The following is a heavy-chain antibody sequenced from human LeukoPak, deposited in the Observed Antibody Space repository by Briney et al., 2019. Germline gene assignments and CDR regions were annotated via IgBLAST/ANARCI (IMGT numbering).Heavy chain of an antibody. V-gene: IGHV3-23*01. Sequence: GGSLRLSCAASGFTVSSNYMSWVRQAPGKGLEWVSAISGSGGSTYYADSVKGRFTISRDNSKNALYLQMNSLRAEDTAVYYCANRPLTSYWGQGTLVTVSS. J-gene: IGHJ4*02. CDR2: ISGSGGST. CDR3: ANRPLTSY. CDR1: GFTVSSNY. D-gene: IGHD3-9*01.